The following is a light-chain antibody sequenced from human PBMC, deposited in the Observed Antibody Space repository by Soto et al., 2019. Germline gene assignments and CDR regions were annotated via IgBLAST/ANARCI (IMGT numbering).Light chain of an antibody. CDR1: SSDVGGYNY. V-gene: IGLV2-11*02. CDR2: DVS. J-gene: IGLJ1*01. CDR3: YSYAGNYTYV. Sequence: QSVLTQPRSVSGSPGQSVTISCTGTSSDVGGYNYVSWYQQHPGKAPKLMLYDVSKRPSGVPDRFSGSKSGNTASLTISGLQAEDEADFYCYSYAGNYTYVFGTGTKVTVL.